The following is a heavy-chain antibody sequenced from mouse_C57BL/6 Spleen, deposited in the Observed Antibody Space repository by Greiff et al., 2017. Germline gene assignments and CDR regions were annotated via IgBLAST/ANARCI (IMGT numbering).Heavy chain of an antibody. CDR3: AREGDASYYFDY. CDR2: IHPNSGST. J-gene: IGHJ2*01. V-gene: IGHV1-64*01. Sequence: QVQLQQPGAELVKPGASVKLSCKASGYSFTSYWMHWVKQRPGQGLEWIGMIHPNSGSTNYNEKFKSKATLTVDKSSSTAYMQLSSLTSEDSAVYYCAREGDASYYFDYWGQGTTLTVSS. D-gene: IGHD3-3*01. CDR1: GYSFTSYW.